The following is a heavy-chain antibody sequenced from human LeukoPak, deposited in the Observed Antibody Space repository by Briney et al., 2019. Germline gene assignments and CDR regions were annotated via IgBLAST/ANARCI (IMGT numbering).Heavy chain of an antibody. D-gene: IGHD6-13*01. CDR2: INPIHGLP. CDR3: ARAPMAATSNWFDP. V-gene: IGHV1-18*01. CDR1: GGTFNSYS. J-gene: IGHJ5*02. Sequence: ASVKVSCKASGGTFNSYSVTWVRQAPGQGLEWMGRINPIHGLPDYAQKLQGRVTMTTDTSTSTAYMELRSLRSDDTAVYYCARAPMAATSNWFDPWGQGTLVTVSS.